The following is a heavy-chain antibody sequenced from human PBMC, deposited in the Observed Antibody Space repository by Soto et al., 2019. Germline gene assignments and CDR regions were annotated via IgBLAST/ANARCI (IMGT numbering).Heavy chain of an antibody. CDR3: AKEMASFCGREGVDY. J-gene: IGHJ4*02. D-gene: IGHD2-15*01. CDR2: ISYDGSNK. Sequence: QVQLVESGGGVVQPGRSLRLSCAASGFTFSSYGMHWVRQAPGKGLEWVAVISYDGSNKYYAYSVKGRFTISRDNSXXLLYLEMSSRVDEDTDVYCCAKEMASFCGREGVDYGSQGTLVTVSP. V-gene: IGHV3-30*18. CDR1: GFTFSSYG.